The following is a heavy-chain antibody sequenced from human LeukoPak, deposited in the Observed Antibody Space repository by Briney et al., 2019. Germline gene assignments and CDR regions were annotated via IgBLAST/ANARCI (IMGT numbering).Heavy chain of an antibody. D-gene: IGHD2-2*01. CDR1: GFTFSSYA. CDR3: AKPPGAPAAHDY. J-gene: IGHJ4*02. Sequence: GGSLRLSCAASGFTFSSYAMSWVRQAPGKGLEWVSVISGSGGRTSYADSVKGRFTISRDNSKNTLFLQMNRLRAEDTAVYYCAKPPGAPAAHDYWGQGTLVTVSS. V-gene: IGHV3-23*01. CDR2: ISGSGGRT.